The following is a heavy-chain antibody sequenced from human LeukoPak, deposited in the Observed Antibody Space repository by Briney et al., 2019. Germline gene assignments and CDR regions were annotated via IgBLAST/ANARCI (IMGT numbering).Heavy chain of an antibody. D-gene: IGHD2-15*01. V-gene: IGHV3-23*01. CDR3: AKAPVTSCRGAFCYPFDY. Sequence: GGSLRLSCATSGFSFSSYAMSWVRQAPGKGLEWVPAMSSSDDGRYYAASVRGRFTISRDTSRSTLYLQMNSLRAEDAAVYYCAKAPVTSCRGAFCYPFDYWGQGTLVTVSS. J-gene: IGHJ4*02. CDR1: GFSFSSYA. CDR2: MSSSDDGR.